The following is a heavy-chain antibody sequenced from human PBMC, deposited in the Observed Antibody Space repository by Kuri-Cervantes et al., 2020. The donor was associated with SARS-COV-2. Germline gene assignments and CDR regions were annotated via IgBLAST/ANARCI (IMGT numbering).Heavy chain of an antibody. Sequence: GASLNISCKGSGYSFTSYWIGWVRQMPGKGLEWMGIIYPGDSDIRYSPSFQGQVTISADKSISTAYLQWSSLKASDTAMYYCARSAAPPALYYGMDVWGQGTTVTVSS. V-gene: IGHV5-51*01. D-gene: IGHD2-15*01. J-gene: IGHJ6*02. CDR3: ARSAAPPALYYGMDV. CDR2: IYPGDSDI. CDR1: GYSFTSYW.